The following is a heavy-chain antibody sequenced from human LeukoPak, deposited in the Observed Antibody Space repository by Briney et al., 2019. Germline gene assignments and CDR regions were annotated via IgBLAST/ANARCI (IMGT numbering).Heavy chain of an antibody. J-gene: IGHJ4*02. Sequence: GGSLRLSCAASGFTFSSYWMSWVRQAPGKGLEWVSVIYSGGSTYYADSVKGRFTISRDNSKNTLYLQMNSLRAEDTAVYYCAKELRDYYDRYYFDYWGQGTLVTVSS. D-gene: IGHD3-22*01. V-gene: IGHV3-66*01. CDR1: GFTFSSYW. CDR2: IYSGGST. CDR3: AKELRDYYDRYYFDY.